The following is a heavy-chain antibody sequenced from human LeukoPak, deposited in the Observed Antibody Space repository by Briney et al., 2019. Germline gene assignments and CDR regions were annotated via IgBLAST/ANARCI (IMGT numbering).Heavy chain of an antibody. J-gene: IGHJ6*02. D-gene: IGHD6-13*01. CDR2: ISGSGGSR. V-gene: IGHV3-23*01. Sequence: PGGSLRLPCAASGFTFSSYAMSWVRQAPGKGLEWVSVISGSGGSRYYADSVKGRFTISRDNSKNTLYLQMNSLRAEDTAVYYCARGDSSSWYDHYYYGMDVWGQGTTVTVSS. CDR1: GFTFSSYA. CDR3: ARGDSSSWYDHYYYGMDV.